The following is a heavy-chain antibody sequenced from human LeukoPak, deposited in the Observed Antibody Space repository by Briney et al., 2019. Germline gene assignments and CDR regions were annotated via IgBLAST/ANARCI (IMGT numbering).Heavy chain of an antibody. V-gene: IGHV4-39*07. CDR1: GGSISCSSYY. D-gene: IGHD2-2*01. CDR3: YQLAKNWYFDL. CDR2: IYYSGST. J-gene: IGHJ2*01. Sequence: SETLSLTCTVSGGSISCSSYYWGWIRQPPGKGLEWIGSIYYSGSTYYNPSLKSRVTISVDTSKNQFSLKLSSVTAADTAVYYCYQLAKNWYFDLWGRGTLVTVSS.